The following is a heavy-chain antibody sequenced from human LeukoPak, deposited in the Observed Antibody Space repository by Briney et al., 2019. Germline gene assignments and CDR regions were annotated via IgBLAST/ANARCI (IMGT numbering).Heavy chain of an antibody. CDR3: ARDIVWGTDYFDY. V-gene: IGHV4-34*01. D-gene: IGHD3-16*01. J-gene: IGHJ4*02. Sequence: SGTLSLTCAVYGGSFSGYYWSWIRQPPGKGLEWIGEINHSGSTNYNPSLKSRVTISVDTSKNQFSLKLSSVTAADTAVYYCARDIVWGTDYFDYWGQGTLVTVSS. CDR2: INHSGST. CDR1: GGSFSGYY.